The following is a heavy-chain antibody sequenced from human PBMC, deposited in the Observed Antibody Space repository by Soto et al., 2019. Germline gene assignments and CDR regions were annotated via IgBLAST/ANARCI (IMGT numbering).Heavy chain of an antibody. CDR3: ARGNSPGTTAAGALEY. V-gene: IGHV4-59*01. Sequence: QVQLQESGPGLVKPSETLSLICTVSGGSISYYYWAWIRQPPGKGLEYIVNVYYSGTTTYSPSLESRVTMSVDTSKNQFSLKLTSVAAADTAVYYCARGNSPGTTAAGALEYWGQGTLVTVSS. D-gene: IGHD6-13*01. CDR2: VYYSGTT. J-gene: IGHJ4*02. CDR1: GGSISYYY.